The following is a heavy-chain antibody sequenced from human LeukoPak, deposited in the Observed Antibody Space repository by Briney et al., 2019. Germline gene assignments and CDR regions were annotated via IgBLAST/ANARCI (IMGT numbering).Heavy chain of an antibody. V-gene: IGHV3-53*01. CDR3: ARAGNTRFDY. D-gene: IGHD2/OR15-2a*01. CDR2: FYRDGNT. CDR1: GFTVRSNY. Sequence: QPGGSLRLSCSASGFTVRSNYESWVRQVPGKGLEWVGVFYRDGNTYYADSVKGRFTISRDNSKNTLYLQMNSLRAEDTAVYYCARAGNTRFDYWGQGTLVTVSS. J-gene: IGHJ4*02.